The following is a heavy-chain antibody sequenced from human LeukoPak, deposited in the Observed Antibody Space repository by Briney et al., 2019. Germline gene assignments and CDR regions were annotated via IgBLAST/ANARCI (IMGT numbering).Heavy chain of an antibody. V-gene: IGHV3-48*02. J-gene: IGHJ4*02. CDR2: ISSSSSTI. Sequence: PGGSLRLSCAASGFTFSSYSMNWVRQAPGKGLEWVSYISSSSSTIYYADSVKGRFTISRDNAKNSLYLQMNSLRDEDTAVYYCATFALYYYDSSDFFDYWGQGTLVTVSS. D-gene: IGHD3-22*01. CDR1: GFTFSSYS. CDR3: ATFALYYYDSSDFFDY.